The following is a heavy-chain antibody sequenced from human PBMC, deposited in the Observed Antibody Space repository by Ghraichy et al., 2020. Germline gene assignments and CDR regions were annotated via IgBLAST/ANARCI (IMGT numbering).Heavy chain of an antibody. CDR2: INSDGSST. Sequence: GSLRLSCAASGFTFSSYWMHWVRQAPGKGLVWVSRINSDGSSTSYTDSVKGRFTISRDNDKNTLYLQMNSLRAEDTAVYYCARSRPSYGVRDYWGQGTLVTVSS. CDR3: ARSRPSYGVRDY. CDR1: GFTFSSYW. D-gene: IGHD4-17*01. V-gene: IGHV3-74*01. J-gene: IGHJ4*02.